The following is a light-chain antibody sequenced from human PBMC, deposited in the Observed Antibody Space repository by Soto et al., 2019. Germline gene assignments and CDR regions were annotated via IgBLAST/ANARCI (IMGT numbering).Light chain of an antibody. Sequence: QSVLTQPPSASGTPGQRVTISCSGSSSNSCSNTVNWYQQLPGTAPKLLIYSNNQRPSGVPDRVSGSKSGTSASLAISGLQSEDEADYYCASGDDNRNGWVFGGGTKLTVL. CDR3: ASGDDNRNGWV. CDR2: SNN. CDR1: SSNSCSNT. J-gene: IGLJ3*02. V-gene: IGLV1-44*01.